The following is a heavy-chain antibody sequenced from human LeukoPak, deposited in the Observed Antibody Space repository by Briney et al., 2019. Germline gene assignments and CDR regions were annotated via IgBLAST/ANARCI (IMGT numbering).Heavy chain of an antibody. CDR2: ISYDGDNT. Sequence: PGGSLRLSCAASGFTFSTYWMHWVRHAPGKELVWVSRISYDGDNTNYADSVKGRFTISRDNAKNTLYLQMDSLRPEDTAVYYCVLLSLTPGWGQGTLVTVSS. J-gene: IGHJ4*02. CDR3: VLLSLTPG. D-gene: IGHD2-8*01. V-gene: IGHV3-74*01. CDR1: GFTFSTYW.